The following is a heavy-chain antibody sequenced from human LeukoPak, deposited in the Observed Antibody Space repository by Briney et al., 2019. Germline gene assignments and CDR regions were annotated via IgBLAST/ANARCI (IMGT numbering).Heavy chain of an antibody. D-gene: IGHD3-3*01. Sequence: SETLSLTCAVYGGPFSGYYWSWIRQPPGKGLEWIGEINHSGSTNYNPSLKSRVTISVDTSKNQFSLKLSSVTAADTAVYYCARGDYDFWSGTDAFDIWGQGTMVTVSS. CDR3: ARGDYDFWSGTDAFDI. CDR2: INHSGST. CDR1: GGPFSGYY. J-gene: IGHJ3*02. V-gene: IGHV4-34*01.